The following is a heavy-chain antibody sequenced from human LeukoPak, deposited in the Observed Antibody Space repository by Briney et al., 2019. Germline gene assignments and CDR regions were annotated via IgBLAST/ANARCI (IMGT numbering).Heavy chain of an antibody. CDR3: ARDHTAMVIVY. V-gene: IGHV1-2*02. Sequence: AASVKVSCKASGYTFTGYYMHWVRQAPGQGLEWKGWINPNSGGTNYAQKFQGRVTMTRDTSISTAYMELSRLRSDDTAVYYCARDHTAMVIVYWGQGTLVTVSS. CDR2: INPNSGGT. CDR1: GYTFTGYY. J-gene: IGHJ4*02. D-gene: IGHD5-18*01.